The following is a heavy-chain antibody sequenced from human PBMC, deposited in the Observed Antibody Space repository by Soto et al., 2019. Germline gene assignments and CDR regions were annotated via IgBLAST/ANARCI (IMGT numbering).Heavy chain of an antibody. Sequence: PGGSLRLSCAAYGFTFSTYAMNWVRQAPGKGLEWVAVIVGDDSGIDYADSVKGRFTISRDNSKNTLYLQMTSLRVEDTATYFCAKDLRPDGRYDLDYWGQGTLVTVSS. V-gene: IGHV3-23*01. CDR3: AKDLRPDGRYDLDY. J-gene: IGHJ4*02. D-gene: IGHD3-3*01. CDR2: IVGDDSGI. CDR1: GFTFSTYA.